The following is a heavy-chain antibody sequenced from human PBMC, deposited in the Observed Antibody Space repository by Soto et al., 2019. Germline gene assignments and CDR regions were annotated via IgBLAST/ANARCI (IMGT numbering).Heavy chain of an antibody. CDR2: IYYSGST. J-gene: IGHJ4*02. V-gene: IGHV4-59*01. D-gene: IGHD5-12*01. Sequence: SETLSLTCTVSCGSISSYYWSWIRQPPGRGLEWIGYIYYSGSTNHNPSLKSRVTISVDTSKNQFSLKLSSVTAADTAVYYCARVVEMATTYYFDYWGQGTLVTVSS. CDR1: CGSISSYY. CDR3: ARVVEMATTYYFDY.